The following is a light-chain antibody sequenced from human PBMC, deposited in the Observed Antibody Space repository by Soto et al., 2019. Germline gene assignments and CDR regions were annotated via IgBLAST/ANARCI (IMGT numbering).Light chain of an antibody. J-gene: IGKJ1*01. V-gene: IGKV3D-20*02. CDR3: QQLNSYPGT. CDR2: GAS. Sequence: ECALTRSPATLSVSPVERDTLFRRNSQSVSSNYLAGYQQKPGQAPRLLIYGASSRATGIPDRFSGSGSGTDFTLTISSLQPEDFATYYCQQLNSYPGTFRQGTKVDIK. CDR1: QSVSSNY.